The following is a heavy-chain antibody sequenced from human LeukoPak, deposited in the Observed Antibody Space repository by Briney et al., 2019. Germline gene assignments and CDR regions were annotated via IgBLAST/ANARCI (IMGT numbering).Heavy chain of an antibody. Sequence: GGSLRLSCAASGFTFSNYGMHWVRQAPGKWLEWVAFIRFDGSNKYYADSVKGRFTISRDNSKNTLYLQMNSLRAEDTAVYYCASNVLRFLEWSSAIDPCGQGTLVTVSS. CDR3: ASNVLRFLEWSSAIDP. V-gene: IGHV3-30*02. CDR2: IRFDGSNK. D-gene: IGHD3-3*01. J-gene: IGHJ5*02. CDR1: GFTFSNYG.